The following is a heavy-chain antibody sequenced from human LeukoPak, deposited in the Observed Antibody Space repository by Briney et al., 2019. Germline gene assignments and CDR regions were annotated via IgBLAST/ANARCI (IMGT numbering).Heavy chain of an antibody. Sequence: ASVKVSCKASGYTFTGYYMHWVRQAPGQGLEWMGWINPNSGGTNYAQKFQGRVTMTRDTSISTAYMELNRLRSDDTAVYYCARHGRNYYYYYMDVWGKGTTVTVSS. V-gene: IGHV1-2*02. CDR2: INPNSGGT. CDR3: ARHGRNYYYYYMDV. CDR1: GYTFTGYY. D-gene: IGHD2-15*01. J-gene: IGHJ6*03.